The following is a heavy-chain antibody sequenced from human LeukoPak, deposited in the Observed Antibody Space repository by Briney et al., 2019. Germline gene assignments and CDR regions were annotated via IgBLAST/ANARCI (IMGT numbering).Heavy chain of an antibody. CDR3: ARDAIFGVVITNYYYYYGMDV. CDR2: ISAYNGNT. CDR1: GYTFTSYG. D-gene: IGHD3-3*01. J-gene: IGHJ6*02. Sequence: ASVKVSCKASGYTFTSYGISRVRQAPGQGLEWMGWISAYNGNTNYAQKLQGRVTMTTDTSTSTAYMELRSLRSDDTAVYYCARDAIFGVVITNYYYYYGMDVWGQGTTVTVSS. V-gene: IGHV1-18*01.